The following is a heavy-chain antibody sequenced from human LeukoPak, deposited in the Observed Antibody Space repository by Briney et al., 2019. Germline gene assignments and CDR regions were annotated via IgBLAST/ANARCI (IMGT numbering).Heavy chain of an antibody. J-gene: IGHJ4*02. CDR2: IKKDGSQK. V-gene: IGHV3-7*03. Sequence: GGSLRLSCAASGFTFSSFWMSWVGQAPGKGLEWVANIKKDGSQKYYVDSVEGRFTISRDNAKNSLYLQMDSLRVDDTAVYYCTRVFGGYDVSDYWGQGTLVTVSS. CDR3: TRVFGGYDVSDY. CDR1: GFTFSSFW. D-gene: IGHD3-3*01.